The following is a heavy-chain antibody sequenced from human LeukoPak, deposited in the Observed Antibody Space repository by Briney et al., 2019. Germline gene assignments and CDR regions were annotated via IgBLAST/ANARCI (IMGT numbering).Heavy chain of an antibody. V-gene: IGHV3-23*01. D-gene: IGHD2-15*01. J-gene: IGHJ4*02. CDR3: AKAPVTTCRGAFCYPFDY. CDR2: ISDTGNT. Sequence: PGGSLRPSCAASGFTLSSYAMSWVRQAPGKGLEWVSAISDTGNTYHADSVKGRFTISRDSSKNTLSLQMNRLRPEDAAVYYCAKAPVTTCRGAFCYPFDYWGLGTLVTVSS. CDR1: GFTLSSYA.